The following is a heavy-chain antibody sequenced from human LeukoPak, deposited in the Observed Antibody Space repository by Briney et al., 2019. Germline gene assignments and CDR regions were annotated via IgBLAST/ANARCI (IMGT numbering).Heavy chain of an antibody. D-gene: IGHD3-22*01. Sequence: ASVTVSCKASGYTFTSCGISWVRQAPGQGLEWMGWISAYNGNTNYAQKLQGRVTMTTDTSTSTAYMELRSLRSDDTAVYYCARAYYYDSSGYYRYFDYWGQGTLVTVSS. CDR2: ISAYNGNT. J-gene: IGHJ4*02. V-gene: IGHV1-18*01. CDR1: GYTFTSCG. CDR3: ARAYYYDSSGYYRYFDY.